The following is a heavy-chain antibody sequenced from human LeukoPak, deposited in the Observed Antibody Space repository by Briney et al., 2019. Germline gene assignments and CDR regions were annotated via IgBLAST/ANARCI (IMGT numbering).Heavy chain of an antibody. CDR3: LVVVAANARYYFDY. J-gene: IGHJ4*02. Sequence: ASVKVSCKASGGTFSSYAISWVRQAPGQGLEWMGRIIPILGIANYAQKFQGRVTITADKSTSTAYMELSSLRSEDTAVHYCLVVVAANARYYFDYWGQGTLVTVSS. CDR2: IIPILGIA. CDR1: GGTFSSYA. V-gene: IGHV1-69*04. D-gene: IGHD2-15*01.